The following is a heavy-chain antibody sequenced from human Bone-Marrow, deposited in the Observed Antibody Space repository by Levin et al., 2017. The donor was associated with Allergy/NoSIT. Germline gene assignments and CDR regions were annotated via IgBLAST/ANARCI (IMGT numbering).Heavy chain of an antibody. CDR2: ISSDGSIT. CDR1: GFPFSDYY. V-gene: IGHV3-11*01. CDR3: ARAFCADSACYRFDP. D-gene: IGHD2/OR15-2a*01. Sequence: GGSLRLSCAASGFPFSDYYMAWIRQTPGKGLEWISYISSDGSITYYADFVKGRFTVSRDNSKNSLFLQMNSLRVDDTAVFFCARAFCADSACYRFDPWGQGTLVSVSS. J-gene: IGHJ5*01.